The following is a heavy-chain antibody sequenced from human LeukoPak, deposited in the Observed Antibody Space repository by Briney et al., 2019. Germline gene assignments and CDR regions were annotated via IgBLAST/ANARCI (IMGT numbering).Heavy chain of an antibody. CDR2: ISSSSSTI. Sequence: GGSLRLSCAASGSTFSSYSMNWVRQAPGEGLEWVSYISSSSSTIYYADSVKGRFTISRDNAKNSLYLQMNSLRAEDTAVYYCARDYSSGWYGIDYWGQGTLVTVSS. V-gene: IGHV3-48*04. D-gene: IGHD6-19*01. J-gene: IGHJ4*02. CDR3: ARDYSSGWYGIDY. CDR1: GSTFSSYS.